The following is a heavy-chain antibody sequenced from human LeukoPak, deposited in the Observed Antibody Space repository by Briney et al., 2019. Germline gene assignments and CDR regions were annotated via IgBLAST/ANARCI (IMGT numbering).Heavy chain of an antibody. V-gene: IGHV4-39*07. CDR1: GGSISSSNYY. J-gene: IGHJ5*02. D-gene: IGHD3-22*01. Sequence: SETLSLTCTVSGGSISSSNYYWGWIRQPLGKGLEWIGSIYYSGSTYYNPSLKSRVTISVDTSKNQFSLKLSSVTAADTAVYYCAREDYDSSGYYWGANPRTLQSWFDPWGQGTLVTVSS. CDR3: AREDYDSSGYYWGANPRTLQSWFDP. CDR2: IYYSGST.